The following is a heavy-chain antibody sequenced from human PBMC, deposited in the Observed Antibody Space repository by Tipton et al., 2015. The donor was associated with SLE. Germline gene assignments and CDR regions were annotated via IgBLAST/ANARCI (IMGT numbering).Heavy chain of an antibody. V-gene: IGHV3-30*04. Sequence: SLRLSCAASGFTFSSYAMHWVRQAPGKGLEWVAVISYDGSNKYYADSVKGRFTISRDNSKNTLYLQMNSLRAEDTAVYYCARQVAFPRNYFDYWGQGTLVTVSS. CDR3: ARQVAFPRNYFDY. CDR2: ISYDGSNK. CDR1: GFTFSSYA. J-gene: IGHJ4*02. D-gene: IGHD2-15*01.